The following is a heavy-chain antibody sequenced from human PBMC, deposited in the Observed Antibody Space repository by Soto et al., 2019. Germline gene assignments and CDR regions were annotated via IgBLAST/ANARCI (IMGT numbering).Heavy chain of an antibody. D-gene: IGHD3-10*01. Sequence: SETLSLTCTVSGGSISSGDYYWSWIRQPPGKGLEWIGYIYYSGSTYYNPSLKSRVTISVDTSKNQFSLKLSSVTAADTAVYCCARGAPMVRGVIITRDAFDIWGQGTMVTVSS. V-gene: IGHV4-30-4*01. J-gene: IGHJ3*02. CDR3: ARGAPMVRGVIITRDAFDI. CDR2: IYYSGST. CDR1: GGSISSGDYY.